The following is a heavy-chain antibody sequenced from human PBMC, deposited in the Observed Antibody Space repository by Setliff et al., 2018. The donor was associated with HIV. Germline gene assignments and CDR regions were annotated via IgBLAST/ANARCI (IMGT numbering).Heavy chain of an antibody. J-gene: IGHJ4*02. V-gene: IGHV3-74*01. CDR1: GFTFSIYN. CDR3: VRDSGFNLYDH. CDR2: INNDGSYA. D-gene: IGHD6-25*01. Sequence: GGSLRLSCEASGFTFSIYNMNWVRQAPGKGLVWVSRINNDGSYASYADSVKGRFTISRDNAKNTLYLQMSSLRAEDRAVYYCVRDSGFNLYDHWGQGTLVTVSS.